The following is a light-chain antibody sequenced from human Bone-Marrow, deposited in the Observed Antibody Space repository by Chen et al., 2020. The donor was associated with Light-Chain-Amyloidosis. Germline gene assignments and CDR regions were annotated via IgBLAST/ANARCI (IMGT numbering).Light chain of an antibody. V-gene: IGLV3-25*03. Sequence: SYELTQPPSVSVSPGQTARITCSGDALPKENAYWYQQKPGQAPVLVIYKDSERPLGIPERFSGSSSGTTVTLTISGVQAEDEADYYCQSADSSGSYLAIFGGGTKLTVL. CDR3: QSADSSGSYLAI. CDR2: KDS. CDR1: ALPKEN. J-gene: IGLJ2*01.